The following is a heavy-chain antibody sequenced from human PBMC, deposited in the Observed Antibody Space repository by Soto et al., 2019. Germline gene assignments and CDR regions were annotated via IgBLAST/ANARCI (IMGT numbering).Heavy chain of an antibody. D-gene: IGHD2-21*02. CDR3: AKGVVVVVTASLDF. J-gene: IGHJ4*02. V-gene: IGHV3-53*01. CDR2: IYSGGST. Sequence: PGGSLRLSCAASGFTVSSNYMSWVRQAPGKGLEWVSVIYSGGSTYYADSVKGRFSISRDNSKNTVSLQMSSLRAEDTAIYYCAKGVVVVVTASLDFWGQGTLVTVSS. CDR1: GFTVSSNY.